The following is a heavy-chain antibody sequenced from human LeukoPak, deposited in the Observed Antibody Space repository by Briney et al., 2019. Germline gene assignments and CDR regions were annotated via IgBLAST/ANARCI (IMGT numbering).Heavy chain of an antibody. V-gene: IGHV1-8*01. J-gene: IGHJ4*02. CDR2: MNPNSGNT. D-gene: IGHD6-13*01. CDR1: GYTFTSYD. Sequence: ASVKVSCKASGYTFTSYDINWVRQATGQGLEWMGWMNPNSGNTGYAQKFQGRVTITADESTSTAYMELSSLRSEDTAVYYCARDLIAAAGTGWGQGTLVTVSS. CDR3: ARDLIAAAGTG.